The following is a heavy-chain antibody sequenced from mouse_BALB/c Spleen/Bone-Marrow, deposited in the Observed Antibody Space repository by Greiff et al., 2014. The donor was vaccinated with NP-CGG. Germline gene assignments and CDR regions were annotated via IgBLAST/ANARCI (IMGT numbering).Heavy chain of an antibody. V-gene: IGHV2-9*02. CDR1: GFSLTSYG. CDR3: SRITTATGAMDY. J-gene: IGHJ4*01. D-gene: IGHD1-2*01. CDR2: IWADGST. Sequence: QVQLQQSGPGLVAPSQSLSITCTVSGFSLTSYGVHWVRQPPGKGLEWLGVIWADGSTNYNSALMSRLSISKDNSKSQVFLKMNSLQIDDTAMYYCSRITTATGAMDYWGQGTSVTVSS.